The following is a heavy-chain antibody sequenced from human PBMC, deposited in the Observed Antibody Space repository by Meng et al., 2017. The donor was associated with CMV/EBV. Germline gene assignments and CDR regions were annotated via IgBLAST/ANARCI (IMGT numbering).Heavy chain of an antibody. D-gene: IGHD2-2*01. CDR3: ARDDCSSTSCYYYYYGMDV. CDR2: IYSGGST. J-gene: IGHJ6*02. V-gene: IGHV3-53*01. CDR1: GFTVSSNY. Sequence: GESLKISCAASGFTVSSNYMSWVRQAPGKGLEWVSVIYSGGSTYYADSVKGRFTISRDNSKNTLYLQMNSLRAEDTAVYYCARDDCSSTSCYYYYYGMDVWGQGTTVTVSS.